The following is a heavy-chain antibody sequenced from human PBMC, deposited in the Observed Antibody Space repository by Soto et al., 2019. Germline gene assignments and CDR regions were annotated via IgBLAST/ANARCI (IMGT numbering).Heavy chain of an antibody. V-gene: IGHV3-30*18. CDR1: GFTVSSYG. Sequence: QVQLVESGGGVVQPGRSLRLSCAASGFTVSSYGMHWVRQAPGKGLEWVAVISYDGSNKYYADSVKGRFTISRDNSKNTLYLQMNSLRAEDTAVYYCAKAIDGYWGQGTLVTVSS. CDR2: ISYDGSNK. J-gene: IGHJ4*02. CDR3: AKAIDGY.